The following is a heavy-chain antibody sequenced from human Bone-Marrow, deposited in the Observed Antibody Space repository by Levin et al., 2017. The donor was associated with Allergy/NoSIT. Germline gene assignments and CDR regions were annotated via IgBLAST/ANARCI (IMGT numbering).Heavy chain of an antibody. CDR1: GFNFSIYG. J-gene: IGHJ6*02. CDR3: ARDRTNGIRRNYGMHV. Sequence: GGSLRLSCAASGFNFSIYGMNWVRQAPGKGLEWVSSISSSSTNIYHADSLKGRFTISRDNAKNSLYLQMKSLRAEDTAVYDCARDRTNGIRRNYGMHVWGQGPTVTVSS. V-gene: IGHV3-21*04. D-gene: IGHD1-1*01. CDR2: ISSSSTNI.